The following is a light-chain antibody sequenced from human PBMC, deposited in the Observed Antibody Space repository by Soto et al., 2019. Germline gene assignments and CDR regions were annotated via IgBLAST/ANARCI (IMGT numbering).Light chain of an antibody. CDR1: SSDVGGYKH. J-gene: IGLJ3*02. CDR2: EVS. Sequence: QSVLTQPASVSGSPGQSITISCTGTSSDVGGYKHVSWYQQHPGKAPKLMIYEVSNRPSGISNRFSGSKSGNTASLTISGLQAEDEGDYYCISYTSRSTWVFGGGTKVTVL. CDR3: ISYTSRSTWV. V-gene: IGLV2-14*01.